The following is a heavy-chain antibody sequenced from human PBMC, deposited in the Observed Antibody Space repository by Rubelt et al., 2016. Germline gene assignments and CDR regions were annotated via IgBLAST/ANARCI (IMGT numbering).Heavy chain of an antibody. V-gene: IGHV3-21*01. CDR2: ISSSSSYI. D-gene: IGHD3-22*01. Sequence: EMQLVESGGGLVKPGGSLRLSCAASGFTFSDFWMNWVRQVPGKGLEWVSSISSSSSYIYYADSVKGRFTISRDNAKNSLYLQMNSLRAEDTAVDYCAREWDSSGYLFDYWGQGTLVTVSS. CDR3: AREWDSSGYLFDY. J-gene: IGHJ4*02. CDR1: GFTFSDFW.